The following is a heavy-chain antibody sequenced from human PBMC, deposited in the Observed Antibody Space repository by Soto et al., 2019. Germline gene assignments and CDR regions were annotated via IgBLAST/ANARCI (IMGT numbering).Heavy chain of an antibody. J-gene: IGHJ4*02. CDR1: GYTFNYYG. D-gene: IGHD3-22*01. CDR2: ISAHNGDT. V-gene: IGHV1-18*04. CDR3: ARDWSRYFDSSGLMWFY. Sequence: VKVSFKASGYTFNYYGISWVRQAPGQGLEWVGWISAHNGDTKYAQNLQGRLTLTTDTSTSTAYMELTSLTSDDTAVYYCARDWSRYFDSSGLMWFYWGQGTLVTVSS.